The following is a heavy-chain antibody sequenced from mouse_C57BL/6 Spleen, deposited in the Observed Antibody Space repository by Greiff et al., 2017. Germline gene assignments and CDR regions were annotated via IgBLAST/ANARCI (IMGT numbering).Heavy chain of an antibody. CDR3: ARSLYDYDEFDY. CDR2: IYPRSGNT. CDR1: GYTFTSYG. Sequence: VQRVESGAELARPGASVKLSCKASGYTFTSYGISWVKQRTGQGLEWIGEIYPRSGNTYYNEKFKGKATLTADKSSSTAYMELRSLTSEDSAVYFCARSLYDYDEFDYWGQGTTLTVSS. V-gene: IGHV1-81*01. J-gene: IGHJ2*01. D-gene: IGHD2-4*01.